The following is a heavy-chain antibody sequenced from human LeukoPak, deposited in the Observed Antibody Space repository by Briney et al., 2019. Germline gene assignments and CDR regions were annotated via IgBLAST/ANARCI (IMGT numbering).Heavy chain of an antibody. CDR2: ISSNGGST. Sequence: GGSLRLSCAASGFTFSSYAMHWVRQAPGKGLEYVSAISSNGGSTYYANSVKGRFTISRDNSKNTLYLQMGSLRAEDMAVYYCARSYDFWSGYFPSDYWGQGTLVTVSS. V-gene: IGHV3-64*01. J-gene: IGHJ4*02. D-gene: IGHD3-3*01. CDR1: GFTFSSYA. CDR3: ARSYDFWSGYFPSDY.